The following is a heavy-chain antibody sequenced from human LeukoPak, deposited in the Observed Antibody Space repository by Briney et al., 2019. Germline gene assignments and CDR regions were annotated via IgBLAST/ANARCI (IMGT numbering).Heavy chain of an antibody. CDR2: IYYSGST. Sequence: SETLSLTCTVSGGSISSSSYYWGWIRQPPGKGLEWIGSIYYSGSTYYNPSLKSRVTISVDTSRNQFSLKLSSVTAADTAVYYCARDYDILTGYVSLLPLHAFDIWGQGTMVTVSS. D-gene: IGHD3-9*01. J-gene: IGHJ3*02. V-gene: IGHV4-39*07. CDR3: ARDYDILTGYVSLLPLHAFDI. CDR1: GGSISSSSYY.